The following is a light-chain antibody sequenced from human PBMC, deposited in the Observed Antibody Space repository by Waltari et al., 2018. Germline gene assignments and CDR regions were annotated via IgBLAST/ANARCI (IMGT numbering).Light chain of an antibody. J-gene: IGLJ2*01. V-gene: IGLV2-14*03. CDR2: DVS. CDR1: SSDVGGYNY. Sequence: QSALTQPASVSGSPGQSITISCTGTSSDVGGYNYVSWYHQHPGKAPKLMIYDVSNRPPGVSNRFSGSKSLNTASLSLSGLQAEDEGVYYCSAYTSWSTVIFGGGTKLAVL. CDR3: SAYTSWSTVI.